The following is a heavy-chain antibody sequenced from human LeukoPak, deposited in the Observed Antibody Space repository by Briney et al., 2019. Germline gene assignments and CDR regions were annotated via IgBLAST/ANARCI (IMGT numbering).Heavy chain of an antibody. D-gene: IGHD3-16*01. CDR2: IHSGGNT. V-gene: IGHV4-4*07. CDR1: GGSINGYF. J-gene: IGHJ2*01. Sequence: PSETLSLTCSVSGGSINGYFWSWIRQPAGKRLEWIGRIHSGGNTIYNLFLRSRVTMSVDTSNNQFSLKLTSVTAADTAVYYCARGGAAPLSDWYYDLWGRGTLVTVSS. CDR3: ARGGAAPLSDWYYDL.